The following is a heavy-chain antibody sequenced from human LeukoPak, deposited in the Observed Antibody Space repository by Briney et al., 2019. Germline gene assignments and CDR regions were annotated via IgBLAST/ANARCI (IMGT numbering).Heavy chain of an antibody. CDR1: GGSISSDY. Sequence: PSETLSLTCTVSGGSISSDYWSWIRQPPGKGLEWIGYIYYSGSTNYNPSLKSRVTISVDTSKNQFSLKLSSVTAADTAVYYCARGNKSGSYPSWGQGTLVTVSS. CDR2: IYYSGST. J-gene: IGHJ4*02. D-gene: IGHD1-26*01. CDR3: ARGNKSGSYPS. V-gene: IGHV4-59*01.